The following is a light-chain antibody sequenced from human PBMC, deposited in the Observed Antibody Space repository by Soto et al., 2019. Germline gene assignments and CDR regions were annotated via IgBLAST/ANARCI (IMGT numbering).Light chain of an antibody. CDR1: NSNIGADYG. V-gene: IGLV1-40*01. J-gene: IGLJ3*02. CDR3: GSHAGNSNLV. CDR2: DNT. Sequence: QSVLTQPPSVTGAPGQRVTISCTGSNSNIGADYGVHWYQQFPETAPKLLIYDNTNRPSGVPDRFSGSKSGNTASLTVSGLQTEDEADYYCGSHAGNSNLVFGGGTKLTVL.